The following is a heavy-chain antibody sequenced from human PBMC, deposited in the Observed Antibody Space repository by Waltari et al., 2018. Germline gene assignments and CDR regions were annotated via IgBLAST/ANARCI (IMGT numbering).Heavy chain of an antibody. CDR2: IYYSGST. V-gene: IGHV4-59*08. D-gene: IGHD2-2*02. Sequence: QVQLQESGPGLVKPSETLSLTCTVSGGSISSYYWSWIRQPPGKGLEWIGYIYYSGSTNYNPSLKSRVTISVDTSKNQFSLKLSSVTAADTAVYYCARLFVGYCSSTSCYTFDYWGQGTLVTVSS. CDR1: GGSISSYY. J-gene: IGHJ4*02. CDR3: ARLFVGYCSSTSCYTFDY.